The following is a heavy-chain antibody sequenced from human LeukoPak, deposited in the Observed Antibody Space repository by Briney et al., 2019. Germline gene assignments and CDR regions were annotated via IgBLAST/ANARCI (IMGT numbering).Heavy chain of an antibody. V-gene: IGHV1-18*01. CDR3: ARVAAAGDKYYYYMDV. CDR2: SSAYNGNT. Sequence: ASVKVSCKASGYTFTSHGISWVRQAPGQGLEWMGWSSAYNGNTNYAQKLQGRVTMIIDTSRSTAYMELRSLRSDDTAVYYCARVAAAGDKYYYYMDVWGKGTTVTVSS. CDR1: GYTFTSHG. D-gene: IGHD6-13*01. J-gene: IGHJ6*03.